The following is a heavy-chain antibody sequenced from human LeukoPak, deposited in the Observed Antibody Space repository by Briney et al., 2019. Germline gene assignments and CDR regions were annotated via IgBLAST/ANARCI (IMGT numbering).Heavy chain of an antibody. D-gene: IGHD5-18*01. J-gene: IGHJ4*02. CDR2: ISGSGGST. CDR3: AKGLRFSAMAGFDY. V-gene: IGHV3-23*01. CDR1: GFTFSSYS. Sequence: KTGGSLRLSCAASGFTFSSYSMNWVRQAPGKGLEWVSAISGSGGSTYYADSVKGRFTISRDNSKNTLYLQMNSLRAEDTAVYYCAKGLRFSAMAGFDYWGQGTLVTVSS.